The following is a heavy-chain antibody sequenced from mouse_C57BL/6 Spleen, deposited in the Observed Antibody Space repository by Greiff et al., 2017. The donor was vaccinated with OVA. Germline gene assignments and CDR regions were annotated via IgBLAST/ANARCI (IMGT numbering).Heavy chain of an antibody. J-gene: IGHJ4*01. CDR3: ARDSSDAMDY. CDR1: GFTFSSYA. Sequence: DVQLVESGGGLVKPGGSLKLSCAASGFTFSSYAMSWVRQTPEKRLEWVATISDGGSYTYYPDNVKGRFTISRDNAKNNLYLQMSHLKSEDTAMYYCARDSSDAMDYWGQGTSVTVSS. CDR2: ISDGGSYT. V-gene: IGHV5-4*01. D-gene: IGHD3-1*01.